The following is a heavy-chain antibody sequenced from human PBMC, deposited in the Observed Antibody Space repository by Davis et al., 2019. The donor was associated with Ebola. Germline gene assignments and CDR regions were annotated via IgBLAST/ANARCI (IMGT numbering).Heavy chain of an antibody. CDR3: ARRRKSSSWDYYYMDV. V-gene: IGHV5-51*01. CDR1: GYSFTSYW. J-gene: IGHJ6*03. Sequence: GESLKISCKGSGYSFTSYWIGWVRQMPGKGLEWMGIIYPGDSDTRYSPSFQGQVTISADKSISTAYLQWSSLKASDTAMYYCARRRKSSSWDYYYMDVWGKGTTVTVSS. CDR2: IYPGDSDT. D-gene: IGHD6-6*01.